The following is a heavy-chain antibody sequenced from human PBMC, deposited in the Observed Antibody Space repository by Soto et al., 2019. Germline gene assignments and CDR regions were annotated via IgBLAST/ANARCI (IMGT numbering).Heavy chain of an antibody. CDR3: ARGAYYRDAFDI. CDR2: IIPIFGTA. J-gene: IGHJ3*02. V-gene: IGHV1-18*04. Sequence: GASVKVSCKASGYTFTSYGISWVRQAPGQGLEWMGGIIPIFGTANYAQKFQGRVTMTTDTSTSTAYMELRSLRSDDTAVYYCARGAYYRDAFDIWGQGTMVTVSS. CDR1: GYTFTSYG. D-gene: IGHD3-10*01.